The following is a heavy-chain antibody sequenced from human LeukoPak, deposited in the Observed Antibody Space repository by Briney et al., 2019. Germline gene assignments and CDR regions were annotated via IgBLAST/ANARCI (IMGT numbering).Heavy chain of an antibody. CDR3: ARSPHRLIGHWFDP. CDR1: GGSINSYY. CDR2: IFSSGNT. V-gene: IGHV4-4*07. Sequence: SETLSLTCTVSGGSINSYYWSWIRQPAGKGLEWIGRIFSSGNTIYNPSLQSRVTMSVDTSKNQFSLWLNSVTAADTAVYYCARSPHRLIGHWFDPWGQGTLVTVSS. J-gene: IGHJ5*02. D-gene: IGHD3-16*01.